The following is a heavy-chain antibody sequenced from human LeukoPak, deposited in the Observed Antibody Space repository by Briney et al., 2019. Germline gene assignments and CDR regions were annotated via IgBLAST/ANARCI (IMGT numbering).Heavy chain of an antibody. Sequence: PSETLSLTCTVSGGSFSSHYWSWIRQPAGKGLEWIGHIFASGGTKYNPSLQSRVTMSVDTSKNQCSLKLSSVTAADTAVYYCARTYSSVSTTYYFDYWGQGTLVTVSS. CDR2: IFASGGT. J-gene: IGHJ4*02. V-gene: IGHV4-4*07. CDR3: ARTYSSVSTTYYFDY. CDR1: GGSFSSHY. D-gene: IGHD6-19*01.